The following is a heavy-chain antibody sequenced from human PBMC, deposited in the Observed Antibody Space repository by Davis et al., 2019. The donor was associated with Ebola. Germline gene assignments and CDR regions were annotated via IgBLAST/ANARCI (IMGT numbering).Heavy chain of an antibody. J-gene: IGHJ6*02. D-gene: IGHD3-3*01. Sequence: GESLKISCTASGFTFGDYAMSWVRQAPGKGLEWVANIKQDGSEKYYVDSVKGRFTISRDNAKNSLYLQMNSLRAEDTAVYYCARDGPQSTIFGVVTGYGMDVWGQGTTVTVSS. CDR2: IKQDGSEK. V-gene: IGHV3-7*01. CDR1: GFTFGDYA. CDR3: ARDGPQSTIFGVVTGYGMDV.